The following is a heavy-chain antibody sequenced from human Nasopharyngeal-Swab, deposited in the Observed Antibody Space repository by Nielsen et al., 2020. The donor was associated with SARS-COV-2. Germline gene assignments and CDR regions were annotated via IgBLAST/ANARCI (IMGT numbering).Heavy chain of an antibody. Sequence: GGSLRLSCAASGFIFSDYYMTWIRQVPGPGLEWVSFISRGGESIYYADSVKGRFTISRDNAKNSVYLQMNSLRAEDSAVYYCARGDDTTDYYEPFDSWGQGTLVTVSS. CDR2: ISRGGESI. CDR1: GFIFSDYY. J-gene: IGHJ4*02. V-gene: IGHV3-11*04. D-gene: IGHD3-22*01. CDR3: ARGDDTTDYYEPFDS.